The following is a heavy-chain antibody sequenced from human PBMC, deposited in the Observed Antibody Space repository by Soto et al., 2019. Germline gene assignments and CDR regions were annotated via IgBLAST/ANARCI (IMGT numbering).Heavy chain of an antibody. D-gene: IGHD3-10*01. J-gene: IGHJ4*02. Sequence: QVQLVESGGGVVQPGRSLRLSCAASGFTFSSYGMHWVRQAPGKGLEWVAVISYDGSNKYYADSVKGRFTISRDNSKHTLYLQMNSLRAEDTAVYYCATQLTAYGDFDYWGQGTLVTVSS. V-gene: IGHV3-30*03. CDR3: ATQLTAYGDFDY. CDR2: ISYDGSNK. CDR1: GFTFSSYG.